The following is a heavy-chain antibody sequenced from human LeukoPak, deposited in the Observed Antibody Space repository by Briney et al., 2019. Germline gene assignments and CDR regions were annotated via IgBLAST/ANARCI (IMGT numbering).Heavy chain of an antibody. CDR2: ISGSGGST. J-gene: IGHJ4*02. D-gene: IGHD1-26*01. Sequence: GGSLRLSCAASGFTFSSYGMHWVRQAPGKGLEWVSAISGSGGSTYYADSVKGRFTISRDDSKNTLYLQMNSLRAEDTAVYYCAKNGGSYYRPFDYWGQGTLVTVSS. CDR1: GFTFSSYG. CDR3: AKNGGSYYRPFDY. V-gene: IGHV3-23*01.